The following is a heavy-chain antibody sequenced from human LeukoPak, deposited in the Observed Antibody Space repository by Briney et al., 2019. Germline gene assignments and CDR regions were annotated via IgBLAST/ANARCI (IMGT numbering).Heavy chain of an antibody. V-gene: IGHV3-30*04. J-gene: IGHJ4*02. Sequence: GGSLRLSCAASGFTFSSYAMHWVRQAPGKGLEWVAVISYDGSNKYYADSVKGRFTISRDNSKNALYLQMNSLRAEDTAVYYCAVSSGYLDYWGQGTLVTVSS. CDR3: AVSSGYLDY. D-gene: IGHD1-26*01. CDR1: GFTFSSYA. CDR2: ISYDGSNK.